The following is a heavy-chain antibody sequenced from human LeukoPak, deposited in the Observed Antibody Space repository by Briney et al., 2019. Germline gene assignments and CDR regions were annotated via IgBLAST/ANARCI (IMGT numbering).Heavy chain of an antibody. D-gene: IGHD1-7*01. J-gene: IGHJ5*02. CDR3: AREGFDWNSRAFDP. V-gene: IGHV3-7*01. CDR1: GFTFSSYW. Sequence: GGSLRLSCAASGFTFSSYWMSWVRQAPGKGLEWVANVKQDGSEKYYVDSVKGRFTISRDNAKNSLYLQMNSLRAEDTAVYYCAREGFDWNSRAFDPWGQGTLVTVSS. CDR2: VKQDGSEK.